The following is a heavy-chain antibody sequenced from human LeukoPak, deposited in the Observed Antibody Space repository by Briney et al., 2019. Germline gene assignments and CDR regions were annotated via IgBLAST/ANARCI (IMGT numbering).Heavy chain of an antibody. J-gene: IGHJ4*02. CDR1: GFTFSAYW. CDR3: AREGDYGDYFDY. V-gene: IGHV3-74*01. Sequence: GGSLRLSCAASGFTFSAYWMHWVRQAPGKGLVWVSRITNDGSSTSHADSVKGRFTISRDNAKNTLYLQMNSLRAEDTAVYYCAREGDYGDYFDYWGQGTLVTVSS. D-gene: IGHD4-17*01. CDR2: ITNDGSST.